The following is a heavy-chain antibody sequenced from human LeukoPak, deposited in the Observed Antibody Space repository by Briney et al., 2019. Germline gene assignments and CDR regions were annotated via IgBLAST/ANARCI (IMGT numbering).Heavy chain of an antibody. CDR1: GYSISSGYY. D-gene: IGHD3-22*01. J-gene: IGHJ4*02. CDR3: ARDGRAYYYDSSGYYPLDY. V-gene: IGHV4-38-2*02. Sequence: SETLSLTCTVSGYSISSGYYWGWIRQPPGKGLEWIGSIYHSGSTYYNPSLKSRVTISVDTSKNQFSLKLSSVTAADTAVYYCARDGRAYYYDSSGYYPLDYWGQGTLVTVSS. CDR2: IYHSGST.